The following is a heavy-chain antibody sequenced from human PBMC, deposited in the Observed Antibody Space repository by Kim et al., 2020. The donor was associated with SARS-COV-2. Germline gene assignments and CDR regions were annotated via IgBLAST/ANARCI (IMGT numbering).Heavy chain of an antibody. V-gene: IGHV4-59*08. D-gene: IGHD5-18*01. Sequence: SLKSRVTISVDTSKNQFSLKLSSVTAADTAVYYCARLAAMANYYYYGMDVWGQGTTVTVSS. J-gene: IGHJ6*02. CDR3: ARLAAMANYYYYGMDV.